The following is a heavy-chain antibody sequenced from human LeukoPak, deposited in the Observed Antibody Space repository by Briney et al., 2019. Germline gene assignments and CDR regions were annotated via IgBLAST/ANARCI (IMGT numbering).Heavy chain of an antibody. CDR1: GGSISSSSYY. CDR2: IYYSGST. V-gene: IGHV4-39*07. D-gene: IGHD6-13*01. CDR3: ARVGHRKAAAGVFDY. Sequence: PSETLSLTCTVSGGSISSSSYYWGWIRQPPGKGLEWIGSIYYSGSTYYNPSLKSRVTISVDTSKNQFSLKLSSVTAADTAVYYCARVGHRKAAAGVFDYWGQGTLVTVSS. J-gene: IGHJ4*02.